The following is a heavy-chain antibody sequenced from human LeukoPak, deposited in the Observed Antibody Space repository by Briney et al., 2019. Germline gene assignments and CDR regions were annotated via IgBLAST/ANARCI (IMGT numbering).Heavy chain of an antibody. V-gene: IGHV4-39*02. D-gene: IGHD2/OR15-2a*01. J-gene: IGHJ4*02. CDR1: GGSITSARYH. CDR2: VYRSGTT. Sequence: SSETLSLTCTVSGGSITSARYHWGWIRQPPGKGLEWIGSVYRSGTTYYNPSLGSRLTISVDTSRNQFSLKLSSVTAADTAVYHCAREIVSSVEYWGQGSLVTVSS. CDR3: AREIVSSVEY.